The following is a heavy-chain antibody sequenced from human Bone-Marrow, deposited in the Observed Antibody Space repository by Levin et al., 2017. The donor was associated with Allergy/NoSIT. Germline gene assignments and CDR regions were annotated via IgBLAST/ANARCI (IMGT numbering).Heavy chain of an antibody. CDR2: IYWDNDK. CDR1: GFSVSTNGVG. V-gene: IGHV2-5*02. Sequence: SGPTLVKPTQTLTLTCTCSGFSVSTNGVGVGWIRQPPGKALEWLALIYWDNDKNYSPSLKSRLTITKDTSRDQVVLTMTNMDPVDTGTYYCARLRQYNHDRSGLQKDYSEYGGQGSLVTVSS. D-gene: IGHD3-22*01. J-gene: IGHJ4*02. CDR3: ARLRQYNHDRSGLQKDYSEY.